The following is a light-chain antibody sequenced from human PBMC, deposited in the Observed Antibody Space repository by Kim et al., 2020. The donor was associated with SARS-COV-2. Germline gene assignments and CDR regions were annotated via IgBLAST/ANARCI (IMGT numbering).Light chain of an antibody. CDR3: QQYNTYTWT. CDR2: AAS. CDR1: QGIANS. Sequence: ASVGDTVPITCRASQGIANSLAWFQQKPGKAPKSLIYAASTLQSGVPSRFSGTGSRTYFTLTITSLQPEDSATYYCQQYNTYTWTFGQGTKVDIK. J-gene: IGKJ1*01. V-gene: IGKV1-16*01.